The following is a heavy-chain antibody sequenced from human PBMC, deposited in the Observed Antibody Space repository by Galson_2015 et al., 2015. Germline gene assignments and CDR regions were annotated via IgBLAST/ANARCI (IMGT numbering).Heavy chain of an antibody. Sequence: CTVSGGSISSSSYYWGWIRQPPGKGLEWIGSIYYSGSTYYNPSLKSRVTISVDTSKNQFSLKLSSVTAADTAVYYCASLIQYSSGWYTAFDIWGQGTMVTVSS. CDR3: ASLIQYSSGWYTAFDI. J-gene: IGHJ3*02. D-gene: IGHD6-19*01. CDR1: GGSISSSSYY. V-gene: IGHV4-39*07. CDR2: IYYSGST.